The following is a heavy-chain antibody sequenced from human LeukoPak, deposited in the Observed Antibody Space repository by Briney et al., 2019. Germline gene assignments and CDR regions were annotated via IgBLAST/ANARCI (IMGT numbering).Heavy chain of an antibody. V-gene: IGHV1-3*01. Sequence: ASVKVSCKASGYTFTSYAMHWVRQAPGQRLEWMGWINAGNGNTKYSQKFQGRVTITRDTSASTAYMELSSLRSEDTAVYYCARGYCSSTSCYDGGFDPWGQGTLVTVSS. CDR3: ARGYCSSTSCYDGGFDP. D-gene: IGHD2-2*01. J-gene: IGHJ5*02. CDR2: INAGNGNT. CDR1: GYTFTSYA.